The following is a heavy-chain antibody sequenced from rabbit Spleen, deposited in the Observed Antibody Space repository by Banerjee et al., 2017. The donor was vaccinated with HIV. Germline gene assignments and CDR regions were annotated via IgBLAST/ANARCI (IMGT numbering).Heavy chain of an antibody. CDR3: ARDTGSSFSSYGMDL. D-gene: IGHD8-1*01. J-gene: IGHJ6*01. CDR1: GFTFSSCW. V-gene: IGHV1S40*01. CDR2: INAVTGKA. Sequence: QSLEESGGDLVKPGASLTLTCTASGFTFSSCWICWVRQAPGKGLEWIACINAVTGKAVYATWAKGRFTCSKTSSTTVTLQMTSLTVADTATYFCARDTGSSFSSYGMDLWGPGTLVTVS.